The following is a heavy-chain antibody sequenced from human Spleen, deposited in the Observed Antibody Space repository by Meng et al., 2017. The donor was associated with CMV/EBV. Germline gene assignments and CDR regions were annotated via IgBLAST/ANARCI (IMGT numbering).Heavy chain of an antibody. Sequence: SVKVSCKASGGTLNNFAFSWVRQAPGQGLEWIGGIIPISEVTNYAQKFRDRLIISVDRSTNTAYMELNNLRSEDTGMYYCARKDGDYRTIFGVAMDYGMDVWGQGTAVTV. J-gene: IGHJ6*02. CDR3: ARKDGDYRTIFGVAMDYGMDV. D-gene: IGHD2-21*01. CDR1: GGTLNNFA. V-gene: IGHV1-69*10. CDR2: IIPISEVT.